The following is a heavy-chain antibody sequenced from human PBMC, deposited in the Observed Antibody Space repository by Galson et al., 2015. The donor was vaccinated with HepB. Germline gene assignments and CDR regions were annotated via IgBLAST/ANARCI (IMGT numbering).Heavy chain of an antibody. V-gene: IGHV3-9*01. CDR3: AKDGSYYDLGNAFDI. CDR2: ISWNSGSI. Sequence: SLRLSCAASGFTFDDYAMHWVRQAPGRGLEWVSGISWNSGSIGYADSVKGRFTISRDNAKNSLYLQMNSLRAEGTALYYCAKDGSYYDLGNAFDIWGQGTMVTVSS. D-gene: IGHD3-22*01. J-gene: IGHJ3*02. CDR1: GFTFDDYA.